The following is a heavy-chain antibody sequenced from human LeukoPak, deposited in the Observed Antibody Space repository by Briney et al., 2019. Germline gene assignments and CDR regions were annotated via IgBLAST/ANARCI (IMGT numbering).Heavy chain of an antibody. CDR3: ARTIPPPGGFYFGMDV. J-gene: IGHJ6*02. CDR2: ISSSGSAL. CDR1: GFTFSDYS. D-gene: IGHD2-2*02. V-gene: IGHV3-11*01. Sequence: GGSLRLSCAASGFTFSDYSMYWVRQAPGKGLEWLSYISSSGSALYYTDSVKGRFTISRDNAKSSLYLQMNSLRAEDTAVYYCARTIPPPGGFYFGMDVWGQGTTVTVSS.